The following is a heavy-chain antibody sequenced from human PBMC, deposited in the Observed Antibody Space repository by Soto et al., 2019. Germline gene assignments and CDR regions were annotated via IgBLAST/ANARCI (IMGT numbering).Heavy chain of an antibody. CDR3: ARPTQYCSAGTCYSCASDY. Sequence: QVQVVESGGGLVRPGGSLRLSCAATGFTFSDYYMSWIRQAPGKGLEWLADISKTAGTVHYEDSVKGRFSISRDNARNSLFLQLNSLRVEDTAVYYCARPTQYCSAGTCYSCASDYWGQGTLVTVSS. D-gene: IGHD2-15*01. J-gene: IGHJ4*02. V-gene: IGHV3-11*01. CDR2: ISKTAGTV. CDR1: GFTFSDYY.